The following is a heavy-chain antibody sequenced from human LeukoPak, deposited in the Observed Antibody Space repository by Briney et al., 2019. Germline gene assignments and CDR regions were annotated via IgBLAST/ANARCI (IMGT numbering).Heavy chain of an antibody. V-gene: IGHV5-51*01. D-gene: IGHD1-26*01. CDR2: IYPGDSDT. J-gene: IGHJ6*03. CDR1: GYSFTSYW. Sequence: GESLKISFRGSGYSFTSYWIGWVRQMPGKGLEWMGIIYPGDSDTRYSPSFQGQVTISVDKSISTAYLQWSSLKASDAAMYYCARLPDSGSYFRGVEYYMDVWGKGTTVTVSS. CDR3: ARLPDSGSYFRGVEYYMDV.